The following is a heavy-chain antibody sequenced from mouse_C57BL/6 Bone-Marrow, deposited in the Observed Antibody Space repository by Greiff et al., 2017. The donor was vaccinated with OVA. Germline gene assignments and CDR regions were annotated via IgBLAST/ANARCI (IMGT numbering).Heavy chain of an antibody. CDR2: ISSGSSTI. J-gene: IGHJ3*01. V-gene: IGHV5-17*01. Sequence: EVQVVESGGGLVKPGGSLKLSCAASGFTFSDYGMHWVRQAPEKGLEWVAYISSGSSTIYYADTVKGRFTISRDNAKNTLFLQMTSLRSEDTAMYYCARTNPGGFAYWGQGTLVTVSA. CDR3: ARTNPGGFAY. CDR1: GFTFSDYG.